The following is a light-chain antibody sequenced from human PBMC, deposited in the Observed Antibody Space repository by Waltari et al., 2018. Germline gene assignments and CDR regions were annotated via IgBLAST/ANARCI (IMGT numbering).Light chain of an antibody. CDR2: YDD. Sequence: QSVLTQPPSVSGAPRERVTISCSGSSSNIGNNVVNWNLHLPGKAPKLLIYYDDLVRSGVSHRFSGSKSGTSASLASTGLQSDDEADYYCAAWDDSLNGQVFGTGTKVTVL. V-gene: IGLV1-36*01. CDR3: AAWDDSLNGQV. CDR1: SSNIGNNV. J-gene: IGLJ1*01.